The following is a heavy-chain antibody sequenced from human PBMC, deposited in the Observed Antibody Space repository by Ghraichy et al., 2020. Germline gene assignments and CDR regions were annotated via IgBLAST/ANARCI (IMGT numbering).Heavy chain of an antibody. CDR3: ARVTFEGSTALYSFDL. J-gene: IGHJ4*02. Sequence: SETLSLTCTVSGGSISDGGYYWSWIRHHPGKGLEWIGYIYFTGATYYNPSLKSRLSISVETSKNRFSLNLYSVTAADTAVYYCARVTFEGSTALYSFDLWGQGTLVTVSS. CDR1: GGSISDGGYY. V-gene: IGHV4-31*03. D-gene: IGHD3-16*01. CDR2: IYFTGAT.